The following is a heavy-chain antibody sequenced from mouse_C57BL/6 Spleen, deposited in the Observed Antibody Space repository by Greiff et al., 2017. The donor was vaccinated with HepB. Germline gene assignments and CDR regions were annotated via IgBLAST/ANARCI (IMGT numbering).Heavy chain of an antibody. CDR1: GFTFSDYG. J-gene: IGHJ3*01. V-gene: IGHV5-17*01. CDR2: ISSGSSTI. CDR3: ARQSLAWFAY. Sequence: DVQLVESGGGLVKPGGSLKLSCAASGFTFSDYGMHWVRQAPEKGLEWVAYISSGSSTIYYADTVKGRFTISRDNAKNTLFLQMTSLRSEDTAMYYCARQSLAWFAYWGQGTLVTVSA.